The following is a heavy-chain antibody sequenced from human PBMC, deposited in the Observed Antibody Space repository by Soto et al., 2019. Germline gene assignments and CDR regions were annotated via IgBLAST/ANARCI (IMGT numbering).Heavy chain of an antibody. Sequence: SETLSLTCTVSGGSISSGGYYWSWIRQYPGKGLEWIGYIYYSGSTYYNPSLKSRVTISVDTSKNQFSLKLSSVTAADTAVYYCARGQGYYDFWSGYPPYYFDYWGQGTLVTVSS. CDR3: ARGQGYYDFWSGYPPYYFDY. J-gene: IGHJ4*02. CDR1: GGSISSGGYY. D-gene: IGHD3-3*01. CDR2: IYYSGST. V-gene: IGHV4-31*03.